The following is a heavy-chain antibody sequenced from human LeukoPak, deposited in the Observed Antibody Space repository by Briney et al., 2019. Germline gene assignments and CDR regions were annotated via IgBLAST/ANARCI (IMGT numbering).Heavy chain of an antibody. V-gene: IGHV3-23*01. CDR2: ISGGGGST. D-gene: IGHD2-15*01. Sequence: GGSLRLSCAAPGFAFSSYAMTWVRQAPGMGLEWVSTISGGGGSTYYADSVKGRFTISRDNSKNTLYLQMNNLRAEDTAVYYCAKDHRVGQLLLLPWGQGTLVTVSS. CDR3: AKDHRVGQLLLLP. CDR1: GFAFSSYA. J-gene: IGHJ5*02.